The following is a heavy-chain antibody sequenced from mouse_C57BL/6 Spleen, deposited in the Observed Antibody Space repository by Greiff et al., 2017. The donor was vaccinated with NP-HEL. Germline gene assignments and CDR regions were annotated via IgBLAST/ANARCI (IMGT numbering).Heavy chain of an antibody. D-gene: IGHD2-10*02. Sequence: QVQLQQPGAELVKPGASVKLSCKASGYTFTSYWMHWVKQRPGQGLEWIGMIHPNSGSTNYNEKFKSKATLTVDKSSSTAYMQLSSLTAEDSAVYYCARSGYGNDYAMDYWGQGTSVTVSS. V-gene: IGHV1-64*01. CDR2: IHPNSGST. CDR1: GYTFTSYW. CDR3: ARSGYGNDYAMDY. J-gene: IGHJ4*01.